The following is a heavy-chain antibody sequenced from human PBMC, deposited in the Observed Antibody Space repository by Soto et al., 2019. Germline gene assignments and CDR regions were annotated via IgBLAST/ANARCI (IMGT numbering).Heavy chain of an antibody. V-gene: IGHV1-69*13. J-gene: IGHJ6*02. D-gene: IGHD6-13*01. CDR3: ARDRSESSSWPTYYYYGMDV. Sequence: SVKVSCKASGGTFSSYAVSWVRQAPGQGLEWMGGIIPIFGTANYAQKFQGRVTITADESTSTAYMELSSLRSEDTAVYYCARDRSESSSWPTYYYYGMDVWGQGTTVTV. CDR1: GGTFSSYA. CDR2: IIPIFGTA.